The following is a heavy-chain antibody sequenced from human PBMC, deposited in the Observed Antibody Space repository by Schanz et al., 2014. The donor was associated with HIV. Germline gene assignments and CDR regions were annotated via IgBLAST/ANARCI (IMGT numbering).Heavy chain of an antibody. Sequence: QVQLVQSGAEVKKPGASVKVSCKASGYTFISYGISWVRQAPGQGLEWMGWISAYNGKTNYARKGQGRGTMTTDTSTTTAYMELSSLRSEDTAEYYCASDPSYYDYWSGYPRGYYYYGLDVWGQGTTVTVSS. D-gene: IGHD3-3*01. CDR3: ASDPSYYDYWSGYPRGYYYYGLDV. J-gene: IGHJ6*02. CDR2: ISAYNGKT. CDR1: GYTFISYG. V-gene: IGHV1-18*01.